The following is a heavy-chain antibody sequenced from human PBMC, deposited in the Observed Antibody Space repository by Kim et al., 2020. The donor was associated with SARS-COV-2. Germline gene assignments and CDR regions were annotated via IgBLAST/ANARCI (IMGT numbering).Heavy chain of an antibody. Sequence: SETLSLTCAVYGGSFSGYYWSWIRQPPGKGLEGIGEINHSGSTNYNPPLKSRVTISVDTSKNKFSLQLSSVTAADTAVYYCARGTNDMIAWRPYYMDVWGKGTTVTVSS. V-gene: IGHV4-34*01. J-gene: IGHJ6*03. D-gene: IGHD2-21*01. CDR1: GGSFSGYY. CDR2: INHSGST. CDR3: ARGTNDMIAWRPYYMDV.